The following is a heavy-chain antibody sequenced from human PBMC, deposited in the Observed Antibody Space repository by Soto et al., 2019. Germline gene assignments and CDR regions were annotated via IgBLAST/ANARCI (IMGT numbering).Heavy chain of an antibody. Sequence: ETLSLTCADSGGSFSAYYWTSIRQHQVKGLEWIGEINHSGSTNYNPSLKSRVTISVDTSKNQFSLKLSSVTAADTAVYYCARGGARMVRGVFFWGQGTLVTVS. CDR2: INHSGST. CDR1: GGSFSAYY. CDR3: ARGGARMVRGVFF. V-gene: IGHV4-34*01. D-gene: IGHD3-10*01. J-gene: IGHJ4*02.